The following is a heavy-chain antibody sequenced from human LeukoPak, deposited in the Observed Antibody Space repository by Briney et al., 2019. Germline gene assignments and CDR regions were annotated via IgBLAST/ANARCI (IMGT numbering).Heavy chain of an antibody. CDR2: FDPEDGET. J-gene: IGHJ4*02. CDR1: GYTLTELS. D-gene: IGHD3-22*01. Sequence: ASVKVSCKVSGYTLTELSMHWVRQAPGKGLEWMGGFDPEDGETIYAQKFQGRVTMTGDTSTDTAYMELSSLRAEDTAVYYCATVVITTSNFDYWGQGTLVTVSS. CDR3: ATVVITTSNFDY. V-gene: IGHV1-24*01.